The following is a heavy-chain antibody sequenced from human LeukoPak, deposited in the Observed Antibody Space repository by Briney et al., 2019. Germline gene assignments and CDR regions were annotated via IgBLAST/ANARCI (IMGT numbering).Heavy chain of an antibody. D-gene: IGHD5/OR15-5a*01. CDR1: SESFSGYS. CDR3: ARAYRVGYYYYYYMGV. CDR2: INHSGST. Sequence: SETLSLTCAIYSESFSGYSWSWISQPPGKGLEWIGEINHSGSTNYNPSLKSRVTISVDTSKNQFSLKLSSVTAADTAVYYCARAYRVGYYYYYYMGVWGKGTTVTVSS. J-gene: IGHJ6*03. V-gene: IGHV4-34*01.